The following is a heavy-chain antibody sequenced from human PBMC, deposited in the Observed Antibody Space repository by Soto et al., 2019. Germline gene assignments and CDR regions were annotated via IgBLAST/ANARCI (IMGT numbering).Heavy chain of an antibody. Sequence: PGGSLRLSCAASGFTFSSYGMHWGRQAPGKGLEWVAVISYDGSNKYYADSVKGRFTISRDNSKNTLYLQMNSLRAEDTAVYYCAKDRAMCSSTSCRFSYFDYRGPGPLVTVSS. J-gene: IGHJ4*02. V-gene: IGHV3-30*18. CDR3: AKDRAMCSSTSCRFSYFDY. CDR2: ISYDGSNK. CDR1: GFTFSSYG. D-gene: IGHD2-2*01.